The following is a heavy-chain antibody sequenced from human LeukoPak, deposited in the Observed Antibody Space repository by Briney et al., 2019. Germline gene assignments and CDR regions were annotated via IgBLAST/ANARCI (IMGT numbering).Heavy chain of an antibody. Sequence: GASVKVSCKASGYTFTNYGVSWVRQAPGQGLEWMGWISAYNGYTNYAQKIQFRVTMTTDTSTSTAYMELRSLTSDDTAVYYCARDKAVTTELTQYFQHWGQGTLVTVSS. J-gene: IGHJ1*01. CDR1: GYTFTNYG. CDR3: ARDKAVTTELTQYFQH. CDR2: ISAYNGYT. D-gene: IGHD4-11*01. V-gene: IGHV1-18*01.